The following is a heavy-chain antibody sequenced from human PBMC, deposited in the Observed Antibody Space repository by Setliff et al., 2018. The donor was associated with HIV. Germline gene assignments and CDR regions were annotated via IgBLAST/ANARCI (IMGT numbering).Heavy chain of an antibody. J-gene: IGHJ4*02. V-gene: IGHV4-59*08. D-gene: IGHD2-8*01. CDR1: GASISSNY. CDR3: ARQLSNSFDY. CDR2: MYINGTT. Sequence: SETLSLTCSVSGASISSNYWSWIRQSPGKGLEWIGYMYINGTTNYNPSLKSRVTISVDTTKNQFSLKLSPVPAADTAVYYCARQLSNSFDYWGQGALVTVSS.